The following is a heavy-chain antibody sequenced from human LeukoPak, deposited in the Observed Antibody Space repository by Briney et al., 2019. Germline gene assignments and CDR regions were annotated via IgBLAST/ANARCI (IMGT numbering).Heavy chain of an antibody. J-gene: IGHJ5*02. V-gene: IGHV1-69*01. CDR3: ARAYCGGDCYSIHWFDP. D-gene: IGHD2-21*02. Sequence: SVKVSCKASGGTFSSYAFSWVRQAPGQGLEWMGGIIPIFGTENYAQKFQGRVTITADESTSTAYMELSSLRSEDTAVYYCARAYCGGDCYSIHWFDPWGQGTLVTVSS. CDR2: IIPIFGTE. CDR1: GGTFSSYA.